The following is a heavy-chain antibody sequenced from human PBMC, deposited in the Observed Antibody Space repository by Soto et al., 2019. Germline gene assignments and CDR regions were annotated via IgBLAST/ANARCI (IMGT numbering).Heavy chain of an antibody. D-gene: IGHD6-19*01. CDR3: AREVLGEQWLVPIAFDY. CDR1: GFTFSSYA. V-gene: IGHV3-30-3*01. J-gene: IGHJ4*02. CDR2: ISYDGSNK. Sequence: GGSLRLSCAASGFTFSSYAMHWVRQAPGKGLEWVAVISYDGSNKYYADSVKGRFTISRDNSKNTLYLQMNSLRAEDTAVYYCAREVLGEQWLVPIAFDYWGQGTLVTVSS.